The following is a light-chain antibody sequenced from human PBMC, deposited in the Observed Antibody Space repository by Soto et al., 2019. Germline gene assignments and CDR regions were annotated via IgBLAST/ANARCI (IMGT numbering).Light chain of an antibody. V-gene: IGLV1-40*01. CDR1: RSNIGAGYD. CDR3: QSYDSSLSGWV. J-gene: IGLJ3*02. CDR2: GNS. Sequence: QAVVTQPPSVSGAPGQRVTISCTGSRSNIGAGYDVHGYQQLPGTAPKLLIYGNSNRPSGVPDRFSGSKSGTSASLAITGLQAEDEADYYCQSYDSSLSGWVFGGGTKLTVL.